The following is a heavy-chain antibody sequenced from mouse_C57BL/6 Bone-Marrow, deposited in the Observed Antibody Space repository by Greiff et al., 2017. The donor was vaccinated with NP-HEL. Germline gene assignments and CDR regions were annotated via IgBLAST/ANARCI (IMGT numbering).Heavy chain of an antibody. CDR2: ISSGGDYI. J-gene: IGHJ3*01. V-gene: IGHV5-9-1*02. CDR1: GFTFSSYA. Sequence: EVKLMESGEGLVKPGGSLKLSCAASGFTFSSYAMSWVRQTPEKRLEWVAYISSGGDYIYYADTVKGRFTISRDNARNTLYLQMSSLKSEDTAMYYCTRVLYYYGSSSWFAYWGKGTLVTVSA. CDR3: TRVLYYYGSSSWFAY. D-gene: IGHD1-1*01.